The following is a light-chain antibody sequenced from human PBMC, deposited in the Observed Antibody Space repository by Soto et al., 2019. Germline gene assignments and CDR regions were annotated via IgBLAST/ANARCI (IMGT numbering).Light chain of an antibody. CDR2: SNS. Sequence: QSVLTQPPSASGTPGQRVTISCSGRSANIGTNFVCWYQQLPGTAPKLLIYSNSQRPSGVPDRFSGSKSGTSASLAISGLRSDAEADYFCATWDDSLNGFYVFGTGTKANVL. J-gene: IGLJ1*01. CDR3: ATWDDSLNGFYV. CDR1: SANIGTNF. V-gene: IGLV1-47*02.